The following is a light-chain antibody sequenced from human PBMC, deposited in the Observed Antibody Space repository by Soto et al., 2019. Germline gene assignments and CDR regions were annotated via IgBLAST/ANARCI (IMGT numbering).Light chain of an antibody. CDR1: QSVLYRSINKNF. CDR2: WAS. CDR3: QQYYSPPLT. J-gene: IGKJ4*01. Sequence: DIVRTLSPDSLSVSLGERAIINCKTSQSVLYRSINKNFLAWYQQKPGQPPKLLIYWASTRESGVPDRFSGSGSGTDFTLTISSLQAEDVAVYYCQQYYSPPLTFGGGTKVEIK. V-gene: IGKV4-1*01.